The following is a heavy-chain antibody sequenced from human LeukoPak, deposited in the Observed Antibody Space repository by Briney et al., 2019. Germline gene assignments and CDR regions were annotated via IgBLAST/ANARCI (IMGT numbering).Heavy chain of an antibody. J-gene: IGHJ6*02. CDR1: GFTFSSYA. CDR2: ISYDGSNK. D-gene: IGHD4-11*01. CDR3: ARQATVTFRPRNYGMDV. V-gene: IGHV3-30-3*01. Sequence: GRSLRLSCAASGFTFSSYAMHWVRQAPGKGLEWVAVISYDGSNKYYADSVKGRFTISRDNSKNTLYLQMNSLRAEDTAVYYCARQATVTFRPRNYGMDVWGQGTTVTVSS.